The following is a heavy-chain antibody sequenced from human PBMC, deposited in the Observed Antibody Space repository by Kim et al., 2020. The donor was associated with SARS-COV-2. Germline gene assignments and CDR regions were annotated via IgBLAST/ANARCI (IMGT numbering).Heavy chain of an antibody. Sequence: STYYNPSLKSRVTISVDTSKNQFSLKLSSVTAADTAVYYCARDQGRNTLNWGQGTLVTVSS. V-gene: IGHV4-31*02. CDR3: ARDQGRNTLN. J-gene: IGHJ4*02. CDR2: ST.